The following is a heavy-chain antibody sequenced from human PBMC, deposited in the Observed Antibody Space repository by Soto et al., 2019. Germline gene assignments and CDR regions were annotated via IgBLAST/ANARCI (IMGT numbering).Heavy chain of an antibody. J-gene: IGHJ4*02. D-gene: IGHD2-15*01. V-gene: IGHV3-23*01. CDR1: GFMFSGYV. Sequence: LESGGGPVQPGGSLRLSCEAFGFMFSGYVMNWVRQAPGKGLEWVAAITGSGADTDYADSVKGRFIISRDNSRNTVSLQMNRLRVEDTAVYYCAREDGGAPLDYWGQGTLVTVSS. CDR3: AREDGGAPLDY. CDR2: ITGSGADT.